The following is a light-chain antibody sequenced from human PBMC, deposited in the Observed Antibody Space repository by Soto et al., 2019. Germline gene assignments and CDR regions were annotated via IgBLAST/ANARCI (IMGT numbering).Light chain of an antibody. V-gene: IGKV3-20*01. CDR2: GAS. CDR1: QSVSSDY. CDR3: QQYGSSPPYT. J-gene: IGKJ2*01. Sequence: EIVLTQSPGTLSLSPGERATLSCRASQSVSSDYLAWYQKRPGQAPRLLIYGASSRAPGIPDRFSGSGSGTDYTLTLSRLEPEDLAVYYCQQYGSSPPYTFGQGTKLEIK.